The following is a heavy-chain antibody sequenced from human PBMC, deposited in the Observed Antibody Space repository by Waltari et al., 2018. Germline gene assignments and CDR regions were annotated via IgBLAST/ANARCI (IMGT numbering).Heavy chain of an antibody. CDR2: ILSSGRTT. J-gene: IGHJ4*02. CDR3: ARDGYNSFDY. Sequence: EVHLVESGGGLVHPGGSLSLSCAASGFTFSSYDMNWVRQAPGKGLVWVAYILSSGRTTYYTDSVKGRFTISRDNAKNSLYLQMNSLRAEDTAVYYCARDGYNSFDYWGQGTLVTVSS. D-gene: IGHD5-12*01. CDR1: GFTFSSYD. V-gene: IGHV3-48*03.